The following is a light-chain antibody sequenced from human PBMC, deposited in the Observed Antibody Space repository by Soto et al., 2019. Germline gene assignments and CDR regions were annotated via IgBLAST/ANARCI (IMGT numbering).Light chain of an antibody. J-gene: IGKJ4*01. Sequence: DIQMTQSPSTLSASVGDRVTITCRASQSISSWLAWYQQKPEKAPKLLIYKASSLESGVPSRFSGSGSGTEFTLTISSLQPDDFATYYCQQYDGFSLTFGGGTKVEIK. V-gene: IGKV1-5*03. CDR3: QQYDGFSLT. CDR1: QSISSW. CDR2: KAS.